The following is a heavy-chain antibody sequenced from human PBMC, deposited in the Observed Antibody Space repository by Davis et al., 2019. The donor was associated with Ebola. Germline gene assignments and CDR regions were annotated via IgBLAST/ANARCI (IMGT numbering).Heavy chain of an antibody. CDR3: ARVSSGLYYYYMDV. V-gene: IGHV3-48*01. Sequence: PGGSLRLSCAASGFTFSSYSMNWVRQAPGKGLEWVSYISSSSSTIYYADSVKGRFTISRDNAKNSLYLQMNSLRAEDTAVYYCARVSSGLYYYYMDVWGKGTTVTVSS. CDR2: ISSSSSTI. CDR1: GFTFSSYS. D-gene: IGHD1-26*01. J-gene: IGHJ6*03.